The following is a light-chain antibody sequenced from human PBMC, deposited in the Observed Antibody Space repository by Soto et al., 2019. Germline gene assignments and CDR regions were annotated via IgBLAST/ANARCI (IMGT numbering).Light chain of an antibody. J-gene: IGKJ5*01. V-gene: IGKV3-11*01. CDR1: LSVSVY. Sequence: PGERATLSCRTSLSVSVYLDWYQQKPGQAPRLLIYDASNRATGIPARFSGSESGTDFTLTISSLEPEDFAIYYCQQRGNWITFGQGTRLEIK. CDR2: DAS. CDR3: QQRGNWIT.